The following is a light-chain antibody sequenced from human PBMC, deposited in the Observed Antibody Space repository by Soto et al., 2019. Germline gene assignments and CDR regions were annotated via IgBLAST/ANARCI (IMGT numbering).Light chain of an antibody. Sequence: IVLTQSPGTLSLSPGESPTISCMASQSVGSSYLAWYQQKPGQAPRLISYGASSRATGIPDRFSGSGSGTEFTLTISRLEPEDFAVYYCQHFGSSPWTFGQGTKVDIK. J-gene: IGKJ1*01. CDR3: QHFGSSPWT. V-gene: IGKV3-20*01. CDR2: GAS. CDR1: QSVGSSY.